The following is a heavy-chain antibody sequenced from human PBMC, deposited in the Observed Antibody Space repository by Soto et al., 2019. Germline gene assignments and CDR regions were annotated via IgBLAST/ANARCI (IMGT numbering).Heavy chain of an antibody. J-gene: IGHJ4*02. CDR3: ARHYYDSSAYHFVGLDF. V-gene: IGHV4-30-4*01. Sequence: SETLSLTCTVSGGSISSGNYYWSWIRQPPGKGLEWIGYIYYGGTTYSNPSLNGRVTISVDTSKNQFSLKLSSVTAADTALYYCARHYYDSSAYHFVGLDFWGQGTLVTVSS. CDR2: IYYGGTT. CDR1: GGSISSGNYY. D-gene: IGHD3-22*01.